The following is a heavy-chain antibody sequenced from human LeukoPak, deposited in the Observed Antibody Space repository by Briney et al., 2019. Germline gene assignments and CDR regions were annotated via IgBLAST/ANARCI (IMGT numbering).Heavy chain of an antibody. CDR2: IYTSGST. V-gene: IGHV4-4*07. CDR3: ARVYCGGGSCYHSRGWFDP. J-gene: IGHJ5*02. CDR1: GGSISSYY. Sequence: SETLSLTCTVSGGSISSYYWSWIRQPAGKGLEWIGRIYTSGSTNYNPSLKSRVTMSVDTSKNQFSLKLSSVTAADTAVYYCARVYCGGGSCYHSRGWFDPWGQGTLVTVSS. D-gene: IGHD2-15*01.